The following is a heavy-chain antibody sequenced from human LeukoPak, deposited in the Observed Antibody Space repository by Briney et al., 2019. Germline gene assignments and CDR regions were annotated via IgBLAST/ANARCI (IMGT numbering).Heavy chain of an antibody. J-gene: IGHJ4*02. V-gene: IGHV1-18*01. D-gene: IGHD6-19*01. CDR3: ARNRDVAVAGIDY. Sequence: GASVKVSCKASGYTFATYGINWVRQAPGQGLEWMGWISAYNGNTIYAQKLQGRVTMTTDTSTSTASLELRSLTSDDTAVYYCARNRDVAVAGIDYWGQGTLVTVSS. CDR1: GYTFATYG. CDR2: ISAYNGNT.